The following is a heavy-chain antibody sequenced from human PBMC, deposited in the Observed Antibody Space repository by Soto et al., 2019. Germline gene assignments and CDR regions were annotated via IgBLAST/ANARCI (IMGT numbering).Heavy chain of an antibody. V-gene: IGHV4-34*01. CDR1: GGSFSGYY. CDR3: ARQTKYCSGGRCSFPFDY. J-gene: IGHJ4*02. D-gene: IGHD2-15*01. CDR2: INHSGST. Sequence: PSETLSLTCAVYGGSFSGYYWSWIRQPPGKGLEWIGEINHSGSTNYNPSLKSRVTISVDTSKNQFSLKLSSVTAADTAVYYCARQTKYCSGGRCSFPFDYWGQGTLVTVSS.